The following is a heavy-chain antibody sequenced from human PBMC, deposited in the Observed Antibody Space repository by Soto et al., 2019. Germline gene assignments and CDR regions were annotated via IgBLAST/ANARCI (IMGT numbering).Heavy chain of an antibody. Sequence: ASVKVSCKASGYTFTGYYMHWVRQAPGQGLEWMGWINPNSGGTNYAQKFQGRVTMTRDTSISTAYMELSRLRSDDTAVYYCARDTYSNKNYYYYGMDVWGQGTTVTVSS. D-gene: IGHD4-4*01. CDR1: GYTFTGYY. CDR3: ARDTYSNKNYYYYGMDV. V-gene: IGHV1-2*02. J-gene: IGHJ6*02. CDR2: INPNSGGT.